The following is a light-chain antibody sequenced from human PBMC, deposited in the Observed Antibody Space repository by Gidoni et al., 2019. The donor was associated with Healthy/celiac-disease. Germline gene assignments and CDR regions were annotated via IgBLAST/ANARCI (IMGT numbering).Light chain of an antibody. CDR3: QSYDSSLSGGV. V-gene: IGLV1-40*01. J-gene: IGLJ3*02. CDR1: SSNIGAGYD. CDR2: GNS. Sequence: QSVLTQPPSVSGAPGQRVTISCTGSSSNIGAGYDVHWYQQLPGTAPKLLIYGNSNRPSGVPDRFSGSKSGTSASLAITGLQAEDEADYYCQSYDSSLSGGVFGGGTKLTVX.